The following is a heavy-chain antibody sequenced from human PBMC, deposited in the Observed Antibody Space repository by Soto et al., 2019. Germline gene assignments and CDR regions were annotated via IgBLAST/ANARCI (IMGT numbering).Heavy chain of an antibody. D-gene: IGHD3-22*01. CDR3: ARVDLGYYDSSGYST. CDR2: IYHSGST. Sequence: QVQLQESGPGLVKPSGTLSLTCAVSGGSISSSNWWSWVRQPPGKGREWIGEIYHSGSTNYNPSLKSRVTRSVDKSKNQFSLKLSSVTAADTAVYYCARVDLGYYDSSGYSTWGQGTLVTVSS. J-gene: IGHJ4*02. V-gene: IGHV4-4*02. CDR1: GGSISSSNW.